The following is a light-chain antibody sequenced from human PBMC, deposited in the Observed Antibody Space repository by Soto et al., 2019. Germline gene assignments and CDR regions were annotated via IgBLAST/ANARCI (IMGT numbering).Light chain of an antibody. J-gene: IGKJ4*01. Sequence: EIVLTQSPATLSLSPGERATLSYRASQSVSSYLAWYQQKPGQAPRLLIYDASNRATGIPARFSGSGSGTDFTLTISSLEPEDFAVYYCQQRSNWQTFGGGTKVEIK. CDR2: DAS. V-gene: IGKV3-11*01. CDR1: QSVSSY. CDR3: QQRSNWQT.